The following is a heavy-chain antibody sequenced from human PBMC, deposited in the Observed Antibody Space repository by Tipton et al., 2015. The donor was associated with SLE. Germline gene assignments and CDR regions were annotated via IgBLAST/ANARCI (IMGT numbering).Heavy chain of an antibody. D-gene: IGHD7-27*01. CDR3: ARAHWGYYFDY. Sequence: SLRLSCAASGFTFSDYGMHWVRQAPGKGLEWVSLIWFDGSNKYYADSVKGRFTISRDNSKDTLYLQMNSLRAEDTAVYYCARAHWGYYFDYWGQGTLATVSS. J-gene: IGHJ4*02. V-gene: IGHV3-33*01. CDR1: GFTFSDYG. CDR2: IWFDGSNK.